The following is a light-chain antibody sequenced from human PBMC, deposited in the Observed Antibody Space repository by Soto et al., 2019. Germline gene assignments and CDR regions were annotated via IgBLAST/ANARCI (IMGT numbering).Light chain of an antibody. Sequence: SGVTQPASGAGSPGQSITISCSGTSSDVGGYNYVSWYQQYPGKAPKVIIYEVTNRPSGVSNRFSGSKSGNPASLTISGLQAEDEADYYCSSYTRSSSYAFGPGTKVTVL. CDR2: EVT. CDR1: SSDVGGYNY. J-gene: IGLJ1*01. CDR3: SSYTRSSSYA. V-gene: IGLV2-14*01.